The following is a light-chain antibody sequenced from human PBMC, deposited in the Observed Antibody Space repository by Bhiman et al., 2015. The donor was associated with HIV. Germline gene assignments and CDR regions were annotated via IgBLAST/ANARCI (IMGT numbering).Light chain of an antibody. CDR2: DVS. J-gene: IGLJ1*01. V-gene: IGLV2-14*03. Sequence: QSALPQPASVSGSPGQSITISCTGGTNDIGAYNYVSWYQQHPGKAPKLIIFDVSHRPSGVSDRFSGSQSGVTASLTISGLQADDEADYYCCAYMDTITRVFGTGTKVTVL. CDR1: TNDIGAYNY. CDR3: CAYMDTITRV.